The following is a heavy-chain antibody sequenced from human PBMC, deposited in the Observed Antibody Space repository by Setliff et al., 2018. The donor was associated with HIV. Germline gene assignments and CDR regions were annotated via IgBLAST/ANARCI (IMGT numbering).Heavy chain of an antibody. V-gene: IGHV3-30-3*01. CDR2: MSTGGGIK. Sequence: GGSLRLSCAATGFTFSSYVLHWVRQAPGKGLEWVAVMSTGGGIKICADSVKGRFTISRDNSRNMLFLQMNSLRPEDTALYYCVRDRWLGSDPDTFDIWGQGTMVTVSS. D-gene: IGHD3-10*01. J-gene: IGHJ3*02. CDR1: GFTFSSYV. CDR3: VRDRWLGSDPDTFDI.